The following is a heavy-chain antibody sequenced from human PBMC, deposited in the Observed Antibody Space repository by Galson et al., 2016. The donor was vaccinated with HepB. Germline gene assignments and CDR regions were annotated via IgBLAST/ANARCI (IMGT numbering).Heavy chain of an antibody. V-gene: IGHV6-1*01. CDR2: TFYRSKWHN. D-gene: IGHD1-26*01. CDR3: ARDPGWQYRDSGSYLGWFEP. CDR1: GDSVSSNSAA. J-gene: IGHJ5*02. Sequence: CAISGDSVSSNSAAWNWIRQSPSRGLEWLGRTFYRSKWHNGYAVSVQSRISIKSDTSKNQFSLQLNSVSPEDTAVYYCARDPGWQYRDSGSYLGWFEPWGQGTLVTVSS.